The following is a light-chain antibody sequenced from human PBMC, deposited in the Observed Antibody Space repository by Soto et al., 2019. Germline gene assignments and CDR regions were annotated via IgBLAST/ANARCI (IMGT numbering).Light chain of an antibody. Sequence: IQMTKSPSSLSASVGDRVTITCLASQSISSYLNWYQQKPGKAPKLLIYAASSLQSGVPSRFSGSGSGTDFTLTISSLQPEDFATYYCQQSYSTPRTFGQGTRLEIK. CDR1: QSISSY. CDR2: AAS. CDR3: QQSYSTPRT. J-gene: IGKJ5*01. V-gene: IGKV1-39*01.